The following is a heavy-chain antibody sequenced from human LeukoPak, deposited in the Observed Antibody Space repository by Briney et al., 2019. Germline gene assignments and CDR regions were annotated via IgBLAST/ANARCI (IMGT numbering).Heavy chain of an antibody. J-gene: IGHJ3*02. CDR3: ARLRNGGYADAFDI. Sequence: PSETLSLTCTVTGGSISSSSYYWGWIRQPPGKGLEWIGSIYYSGSTYYNPSLKSRVTISVDTSKNQFSLKLSSVTAADTAVHYCARLRNGGYADAFDIWGQGTMVTVSS. D-gene: IGHD5-12*01. CDR1: GGSISSSSYY. V-gene: IGHV4-39*01. CDR2: IYYSGST.